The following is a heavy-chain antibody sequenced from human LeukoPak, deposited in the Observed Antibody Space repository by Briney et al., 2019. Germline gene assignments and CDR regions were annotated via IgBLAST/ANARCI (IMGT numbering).Heavy chain of an antibody. CDR2: ISSTNDI. D-gene: IGHD1-26*01. V-gene: IGHV3-69-1*02. CDR3: ARDDKWAFDY. J-gene: IGHJ4*02. Sequence: PGGSLRLSCAASGFTFAKYALNWFRHAPGKGLEWLSYISSTNDIYYADSVKGRFTISRDNAKQSVYLQMNSLRAEDTAVYFCARDDKWAFDYWGQGTLVTVSS. CDR1: GFTFAKYA.